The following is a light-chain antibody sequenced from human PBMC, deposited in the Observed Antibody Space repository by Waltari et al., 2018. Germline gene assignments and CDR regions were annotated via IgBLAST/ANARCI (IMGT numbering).Light chain of an antibody. CDR2: NVD. Sequence: QSALTPPPSVSGSPGQSVTFSCTGTNTDIGAYTRVSWYQQPPGTAPRLIISNVDHRPSGVPDRFSGSKSDTTASLTISGLQPEDEADYYCASYTSVDSYVFGSGTKVTVL. V-gene: IGLV2-18*02. CDR3: ASYTSVDSYV. J-gene: IGLJ1*01. CDR1: NTDIGAYTR.